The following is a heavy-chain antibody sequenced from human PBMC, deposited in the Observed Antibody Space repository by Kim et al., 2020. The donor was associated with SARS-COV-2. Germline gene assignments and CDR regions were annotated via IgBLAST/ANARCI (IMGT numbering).Heavy chain of an antibody. CDR3: ARDYCSSTSCHSAGDY. D-gene: IGHD2-2*01. CDR2: ISYDGSNK. Sequence: GGSLRLSCAASGFTFSSYGMHWVRQAPGKGLEWVAVISYDGSNKYYADSVKGRFTISRDNSKNTLYLQMNSLRAEDTAVYYCARDYCSSTSCHSAGDYWGQGTLVTVSS. J-gene: IGHJ4*02. CDR1: GFTFSSYG. V-gene: IGHV3-30*03.